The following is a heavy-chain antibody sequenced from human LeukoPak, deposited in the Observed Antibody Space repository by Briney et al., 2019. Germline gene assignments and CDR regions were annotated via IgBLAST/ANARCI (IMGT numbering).Heavy chain of an antibody. D-gene: IGHD3-16*01. J-gene: IGHJ5*02. CDR3: AKVGIMHSNGPPEFDP. Sequence: PGGSLSLFCVASGFIFRSYVIHWVRQAPGKALEWVTFIHFGGSNEYYADFVKGRFTNSRDNSKTTVYLQMNSLTAEDTAVYYCAKVGIMHSNGPPEFDPWGQGTLVSVSS. CDR2: IHFGGSNE. CDR1: GFIFRSYV. V-gene: IGHV3-30*02.